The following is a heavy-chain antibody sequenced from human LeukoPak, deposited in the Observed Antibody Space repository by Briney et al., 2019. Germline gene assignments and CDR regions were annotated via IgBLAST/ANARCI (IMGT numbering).Heavy chain of an antibody. J-gene: IGHJ4*02. V-gene: IGHV4-39*07. CDR1: GGSISSSSYY. CDR2: IYYSGST. D-gene: IGHD3-22*01. Sequence: PSETLSLTCTVSGGSISSSSYYWGWIRQPPGKGLEWIGSIYYSGSTYYNPSLKSRVTISVDTSKNQFSLKLSSVTAADTAVYYCARGDREPAYFDYWGQGTLVTVSS. CDR3: ARGDREPAYFDY.